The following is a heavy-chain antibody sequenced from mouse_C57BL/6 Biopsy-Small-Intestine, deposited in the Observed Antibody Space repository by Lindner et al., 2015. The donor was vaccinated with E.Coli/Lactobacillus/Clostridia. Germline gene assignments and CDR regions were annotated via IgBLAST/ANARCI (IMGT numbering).Heavy chain of an antibody. D-gene: IGHD2-3*01. V-gene: IGHV5-17*01. CDR3: ARRPSDVYVMDY. CDR2: ISSGSSSI. Sequence: VQLQESGGGLVKPGGSRKLSCATSGFTFSDFGMHWVRQAPEKGLEWIAYISSGSSSIYYADTVKGRFTISRDSATNTLFLQMTSLRSEDTAMYYCARRPSDVYVMDYWGQGTSVTVSS. J-gene: IGHJ4*01. CDR1: GFTFSDFG.